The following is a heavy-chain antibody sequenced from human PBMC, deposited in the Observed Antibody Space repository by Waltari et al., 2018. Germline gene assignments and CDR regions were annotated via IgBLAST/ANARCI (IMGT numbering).Heavy chain of an antibody. V-gene: IGHV3-9*01. Sequence: EVQLVESGGGLVQPGRSLRLSCAVSGFNFDDYAMHWVRQAPGKALEWVSGISWNSDNIGYADSVKGRFTISRDNAKNSLYLQMNSLRPEDTALYYCAKGHSGSYGLKDWGQGTLVTVSS. D-gene: IGHD1-26*01. CDR2: ISWNSDNI. J-gene: IGHJ4*02. CDR1: GFNFDDYA. CDR3: AKGHSGSYGLKD.